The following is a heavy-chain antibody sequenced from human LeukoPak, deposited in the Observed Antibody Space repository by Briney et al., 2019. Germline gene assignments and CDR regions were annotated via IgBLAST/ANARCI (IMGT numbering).Heavy chain of an antibody. CDR3: ARHLDDSSGYYYRTMYYFDY. CDR1: GYSFTTYR. V-gene: IGHV5-51*01. D-gene: IGHD3-22*01. CDR2: VSPGDSDT. Sequence: GESLKISCKGSGYSFTTYRIGWVRQMPGKGLEWMGVVSPGDSDTRYSPSFQGQVTISADKSISTVYLQWSSLKASDTAMYYCARHLDDSSGYYYRTMYYFDYWGQGTLVTVSS. J-gene: IGHJ4*02.